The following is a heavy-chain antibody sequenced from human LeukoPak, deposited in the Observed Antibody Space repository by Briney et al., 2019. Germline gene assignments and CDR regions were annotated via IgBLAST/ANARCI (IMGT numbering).Heavy chain of an antibody. CDR1: GFTFSSYG. J-gene: IGHJ4*02. D-gene: IGHD3-22*01. CDR3: AREVEVGLGFDY. V-gene: IGHV3-30*02. CDR2: IRYDGSNK. Sequence: GGSLRLSCAASGFTFSSYGMHWVRQAPGKGLEWVAFIRYDGSNKYYADSVKGRFTISRDNSKNTRYLQMNSLRAEDTAVYYCAREVEVGLGFDYWGQGSLVTVSS.